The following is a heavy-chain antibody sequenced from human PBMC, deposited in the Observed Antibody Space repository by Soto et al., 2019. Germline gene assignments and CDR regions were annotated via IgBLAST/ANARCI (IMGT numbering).Heavy chain of an antibody. CDR1: GYSFTSYG. D-gene: IGHD3-9*01. J-gene: IGHJ4*02. CDR3: ARDPGFRSDY. Sequence: ASVKVACKASGYSFTSYGISWGRQAPGQGLEWMGWISAYNGNTNYAQKLQGRVTMTTDTSTSTAYMELRGLRSDDTAVYYCARDPGFRSDYWGQGTLVTVS. V-gene: IGHV1-18*01. CDR2: ISAYNGNT.